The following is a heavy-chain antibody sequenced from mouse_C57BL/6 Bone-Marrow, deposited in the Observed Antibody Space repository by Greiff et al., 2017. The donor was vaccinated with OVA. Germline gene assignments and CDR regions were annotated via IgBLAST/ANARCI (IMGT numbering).Heavy chain of an antibody. V-gene: IGHV6-3*01. CDR1: GFTFSNYW. D-gene: IGHD2-1*01. CDR3: TPYGNLPWFAY. CDR2: IRLKSDNYAT. Sequence: QSGGGLVQPGGSMKLSCVASGFTFSNYWMNWVRQSPEKGLEWVAQIRLKSDNYATHYAESVKGRFTISRDDSKSSVYLQMNNLRAEDTGIYYCTPYGNLPWFAYWGQGTLVTVSA. J-gene: IGHJ3*01.